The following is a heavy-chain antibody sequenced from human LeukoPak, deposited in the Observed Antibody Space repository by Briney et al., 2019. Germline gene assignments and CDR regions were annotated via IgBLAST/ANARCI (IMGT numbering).Heavy chain of an antibody. CDR1: GGSISPYY. V-gene: IGHV4-59*01. CDR3: ASSELKYWFDP. D-gene: IGHD1-26*01. J-gene: IGHJ5*02. CDR2: IYYSGST. Sequence: PSETLSLTCTVSGGSISPYYWSWIRQPPGKGLEWIGYIYYSGSTNYNPSLKSRVTISVDTSKNQFSLKLSSVTAADTAVYYCASSELKYWFDPWGQGTLVTVSS.